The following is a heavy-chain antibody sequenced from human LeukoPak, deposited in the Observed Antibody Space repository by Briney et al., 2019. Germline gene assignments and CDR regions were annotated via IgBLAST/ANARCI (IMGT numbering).Heavy chain of an antibody. CDR1: GFTFSSYW. V-gene: IGHV3-7*01. Sequence: GGSLRLSCAASGFTFSSYWMSWVRQAPGKGLEWVASIKQDGSEKYYVDSVKGRFTISRDNAKNSLCLQMNSLRAEDTAVYYCARARRYLGYCSGGSCYGYFDYWGQGTLVTVSS. CDR3: ARARRYLGYCSGGSCYGYFDY. D-gene: IGHD2-15*01. CDR2: IKQDGSEK. J-gene: IGHJ4*02.